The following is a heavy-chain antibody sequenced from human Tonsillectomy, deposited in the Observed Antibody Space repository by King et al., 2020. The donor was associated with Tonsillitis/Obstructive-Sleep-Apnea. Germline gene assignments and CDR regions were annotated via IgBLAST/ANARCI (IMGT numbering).Heavy chain of an antibody. CDR1: GFTLSRYG. J-gene: IGHJ6*02. CDR2: IWYDGSKK. Sequence: VQLVESGGGVVQPGRSLRLSCAASGFTLSRYGMHWVRQAPGKGLEWVAEIWYDGSKKYYADSVKGRLTISRDNSKNTLFLQMNSLRAEDTAVYYCASNHCSSTSCSTDSYYYYGMDVWGQGTTVTVSS. CDR3: ASNHCSSTSCSTDSYYYYGMDV. V-gene: IGHV3-33*01. D-gene: IGHD2-2*01.